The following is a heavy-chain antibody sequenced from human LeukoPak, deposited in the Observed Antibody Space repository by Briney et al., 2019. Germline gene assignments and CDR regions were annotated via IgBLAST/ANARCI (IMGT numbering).Heavy chain of an antibody. CDR3: AKDEYSSSPYYYYGMDV. CDR1: GFTFSSYA. D-gene: IGHD6-6*01. CDR2: ISGSGGST. J-gene: IGHJ6*02. V-gene: IGHV3-23*01. Sequence: PGGSLRLSCAASGFTFSSYAMSWVRQAPGKGLEWVSAISGSGGSTYYADSVKDRFTISRDNSKNTLYLQMNSLRAEDTAVYYCAKDEYSSSPYYYYGMDVWGQGTTVTVSS.